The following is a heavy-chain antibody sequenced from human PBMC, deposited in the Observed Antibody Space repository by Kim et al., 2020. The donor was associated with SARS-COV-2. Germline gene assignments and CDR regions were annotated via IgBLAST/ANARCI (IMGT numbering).Heavy chain of an antibody. CDR3: EGYDFWSAYYGDY. J-gene: IGHJ4*02. V-gene: IGHV3-23*01. D-gene: IGHD3-3*01. CDR1: GFSFSAYA. Sequence: GGSLRLSCAASGFSFSAYAMAWVRQAPGKGLEWVSSINGRGVSTYYADSVKGRFTISRDNSKNMLYLQMNSLRAEDTAVYYCEGYDFWSAYYGDYWGQG. CDR2: INGRGVST.